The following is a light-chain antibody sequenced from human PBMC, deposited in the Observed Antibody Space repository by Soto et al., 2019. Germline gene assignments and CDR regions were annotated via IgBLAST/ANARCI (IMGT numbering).Light chain of an antibody. J-gene: IGLJ2*01. CDR2: EDN. V-gene: IGLV6-57*04. CDR1: SGSIASNY. CDR3: QSYDSNIVV. Sequence: NFMLPQPHSVSESPGKTVTISCTRSSGSIASNYVQWYQQRPGSAPTTVIYEDNQRPSGVPDRFSGSIDSSSNSASLTISGLKTEDEADDYCQSYDSNIVVFGGGTKLTVL.